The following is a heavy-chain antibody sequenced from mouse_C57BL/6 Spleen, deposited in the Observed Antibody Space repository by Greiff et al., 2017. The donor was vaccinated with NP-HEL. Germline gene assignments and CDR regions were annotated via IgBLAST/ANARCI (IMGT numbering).Heavy chain of an antibody. Sequence: VQLHQPGAELVKPGASVKLSCKASGYTFTSYWMQWVKQRPGQGLEWIGEIDPSDSYTNYNQKFKGKATLTVDTSSSTAYMQLSSLTSEDSAVYYCARKRYYYGNYLYYAMDYWGQGTSVTVSS. J-gene: IGHJ4*01. CDR2: IDPSDSYT. D-gene: IGHD2-1*01. V-gene: IGHV1-50*01. CDR1: GYTFTSYW. CDR3: ARKRYYYGNYLYYAMDY.